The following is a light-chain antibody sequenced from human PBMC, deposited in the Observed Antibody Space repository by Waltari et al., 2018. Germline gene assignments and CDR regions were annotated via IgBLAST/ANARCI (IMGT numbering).Light chain of an antibody. J-gene: IGKJ5*01. CDR3: QQYLSAPFT. CDR2: WAP. V-gene: IGKV4-1*01. CDR1: HGVLSSNNRNN. Sequence: DIVMTQSPDSLAVSLGERATINCKSSHGVLSSNNRNNLAWYQHKPGQPPKLLFYWAPTRESGVPDRFSGSGSGTDFTLTISSLQAEDVAVYYCQQYLSAPFTFGQGTRLEIK.